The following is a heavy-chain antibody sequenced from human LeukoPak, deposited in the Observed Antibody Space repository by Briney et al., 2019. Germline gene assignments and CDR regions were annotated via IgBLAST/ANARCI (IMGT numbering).Heavy chain of an antibody. CDR1: GYTFSNFG. D-gene: IGHD2-2*01. J-gene: IGHJ4*02. V-gene: IGHV1-18*01. CDR3: ARDGTSTDDY. Sequence: ASVKVSSKASGYTFSNFGISWVRQAPGQGLEWMGWISGNNDNPNYGQKFQGRFTVTSDSSTRTAYMELKRLRSDDTAVYYCARDGTSTDDYWGQGTLVTVSS. CDR2: ISGNNDNP.